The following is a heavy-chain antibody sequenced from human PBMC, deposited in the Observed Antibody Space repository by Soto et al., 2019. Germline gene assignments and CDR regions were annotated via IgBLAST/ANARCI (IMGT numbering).Heavy chain of an antibody. CDR1: GYSFTSYW. J-gene: IGHJ3*02. CDR2: IYPGDSDT. CDR3: ARADYTQNVSYHTYDI. Sequence: GESLKISCKGSGYSFTSYWIGWVRQMPGKGLEWMGIIYPGDSDTRYSPSFQGQVTISADKSISTAYLQWSSLKASDTAMYYCARADYTQNVSYHTYDIWGKGTMVTVSS. D-gene: IGHD3-16*01. V-gene: IGHV5-51*01.